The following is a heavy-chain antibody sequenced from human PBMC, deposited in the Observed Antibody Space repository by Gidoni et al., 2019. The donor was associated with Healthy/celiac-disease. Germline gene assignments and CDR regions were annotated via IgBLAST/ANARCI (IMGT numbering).Heavy chain of an antibody. D-gene: IGHD4-4*01. V-gene: IGHV3-11*06. CDR3: ARGVLQRTYYYYGMDV. Sequence: QVQLVESGGGLVKPGGSLRLSCAASGFTFSDYYMSWIRQAPGKGLEWVSYISSSSSYTNYADSVKGRFTISRDNAKNSLYLQMNSLRAEDTAVYYCARGVLQRTYYYYGMDVWGQGTTVTVSS. J-gene: IGHJ6*02. CDR1: GFTFSDYY. CDR2: ISSSSSYT.